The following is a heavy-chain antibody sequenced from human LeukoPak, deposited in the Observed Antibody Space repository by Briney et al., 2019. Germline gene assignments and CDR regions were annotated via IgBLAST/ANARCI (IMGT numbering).Heavy chain of an antibody. CDR1: GVTFRNYW. V-gene: IGHV3-7*01. Sequence: GSLTLSCAAAGVTFRNYWMSWVRQAPGKGLEWVANINEDGSEKYYVDSVKGRFTISRDNAKNSLYLQMNILRAEDTAVFSCLSGPGHCGQGALVTVSS. CDR2: INEDGSEK. CDR3: LSGPGH. J-gene: IGHJ4*02.